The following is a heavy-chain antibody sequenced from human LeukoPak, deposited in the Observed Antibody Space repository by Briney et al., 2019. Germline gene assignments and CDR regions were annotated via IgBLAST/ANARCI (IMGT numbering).Heavy chain of an antibody. V-gene: IGHV3-30*18. CDR1: GFTFSSYS. CDR2: ISYDGSNK. CDR3: AKTLYSGYDGFFDY. D-gene: IGHD5-12*01. J-gene: IGHJ4*02. Sequence: GGSLRLSCAASGFTFSSYSMNWVRQAPGKGLEWVAVISYDGSNKYYADSVKGRFTISRDNSKNTLYLQMNSLRAEDTAVYYCAKTLYSGYDGFFDYWGQGTLVTVSS.